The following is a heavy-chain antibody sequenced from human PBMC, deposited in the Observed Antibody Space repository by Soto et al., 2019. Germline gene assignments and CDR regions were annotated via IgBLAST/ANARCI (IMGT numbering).Heavy chain of an antibody. V-gene: IGHV4-59*01. D-gene: IGHD3-9*01. CDR3: AREGNDILTGYYNWFDP. Sequence: SETLSLTCTVSGGSISSYYWSWIRQPPGKGLEWIGYIYYSGSTNYNPSLKSRVNISVDTSKNQFSLKLSSVTAADTAVYYCAREGNDILTGYYNWFDPWGQGTLVTVSS. CDR2: IYYSGST. CDR1: GGSISSYY. J-gene: IGHJ5*02.